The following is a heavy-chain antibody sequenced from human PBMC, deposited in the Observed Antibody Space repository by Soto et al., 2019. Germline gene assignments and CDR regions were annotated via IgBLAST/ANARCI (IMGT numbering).Heavy chain of an antibody. V-gene: IGHV3-30-3*01. CDR1: GFTFSSYA. Sequence: GGSLRLSCAASGFTFSSYAMHWVRQAPGKGLEWVAVISYDGSNKYYADSVKGRFTISRDNSKNTLYLQMNSLRAEDTAVYYCARDHGRYASDFDYWGQGTLVTVSS. CDR2: ISYDGSNK. D-gene: IGHD5-12*01. J-gene: IGHJ4*02. CDR3: ARDHGRYASDFDY.